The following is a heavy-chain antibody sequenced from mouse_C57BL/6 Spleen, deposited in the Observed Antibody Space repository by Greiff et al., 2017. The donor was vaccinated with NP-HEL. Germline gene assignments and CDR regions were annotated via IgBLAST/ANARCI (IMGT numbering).Heavy chain of an antibody. CDR2: IDPSDSYT. Sequence: QVQLQQPGAELVMPGASVKLSCKASGYTFTSYWMHWVKQRPGQGLEWIGEIDPSDSYTNYNQKFKGKSTLTVDKSSSTAYMQLSSLTSEESAVYYCARSLYYYGSSYVAYWGQGTLVTVSA. V-gene: IGHV1-69*01. D-gene: IGHD1-1*01. CDR3: ARSLYYYGSSYVAY. CDR1: GYTFTSYW. J-gene: IGHJ3*01.